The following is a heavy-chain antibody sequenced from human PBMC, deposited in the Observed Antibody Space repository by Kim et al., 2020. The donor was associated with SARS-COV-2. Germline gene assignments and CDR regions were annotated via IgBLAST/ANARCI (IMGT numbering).Heavy chain of an antibody. V-gene: IGHV1-3*01. D-gene: IGHD6-13*01. CDR3: ARKIPANSSSWITRFWFDP. CDR2: INAGNGNT. Sequence: ASVKVSCKASGYTFTSYAMHWVRQAPGQRLEWMGWINAGNGNTKYSQKFQGRVTITRDTSASTAYMELSSLRSEDTAVYYCARKIPANSSSWITRFWFDPWGQGTLVTVSS. CDR1: GYTFTSYA. J-gene: IGHJ5*02.